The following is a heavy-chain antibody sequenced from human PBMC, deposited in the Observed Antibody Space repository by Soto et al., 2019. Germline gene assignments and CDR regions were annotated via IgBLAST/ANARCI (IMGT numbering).Heavy chain of an antibody. CDR3: AADVWGVVTAGPTEEYFQH. J-gene: IGHJ1*01. CDR1: GFTFTSSA. V-gene: IGHV1-58*01. Sequence: ASVKVSCKASGFTFTSSAVQWVRQARGQRLEWIGWIVVGSGNTNYAQKFQERVTITRDMSTSTAYMELSSLRSEDTAVYYCAADVWGVVTAGPTEEYFQHWGQGTLVTVSS. D-gene: IGHD2-21*02. CDR2: IVVGSGNT.